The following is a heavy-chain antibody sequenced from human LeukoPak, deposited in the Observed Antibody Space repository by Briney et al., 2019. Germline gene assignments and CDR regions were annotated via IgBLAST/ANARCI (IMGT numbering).Heavy chain of an antibody. CDR3: ARGCSGGSCYWSWYYYYYMDV. CDR1: GGSISSHY. Sequence: SETLSLTCTVSGGSISSHYWSWIRQPPGKGLEWIGYLYYSGSTNYNPSLKSRVTISVDTSKNQFSLKLSSVTAADTAVYYCARGCSGGSCYWSWYYYYYMDVWGKGTTVTVSS. CDR2: LYYSGST. J-gene: IGHJ6*03. D-gene: IGHD2-15*01. V-gene: IGHV4-59*11.